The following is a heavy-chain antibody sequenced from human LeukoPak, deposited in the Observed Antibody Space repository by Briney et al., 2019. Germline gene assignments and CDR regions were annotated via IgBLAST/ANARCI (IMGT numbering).Heavy chain of an antibody. CDR3: ARNGLSDYDSSGYYYVYY. D-gene: IGHD3-22*01. J-gene: IGHJ4*02. CDR2: IWYDGTNK. CDR1: GFTFSNYA. Sequence: GGSLRLSCAASGFTFSNYAMHWVRQAPGKGLEWVAVIWYDGTNKYYADSVKGRFTISRDNSKNTLYLQMNSLRAEDTAVYYCARNGLSDYDSSGYYYVYYWGQGTLVTVSS. V-gene: IGHV3-33*01.